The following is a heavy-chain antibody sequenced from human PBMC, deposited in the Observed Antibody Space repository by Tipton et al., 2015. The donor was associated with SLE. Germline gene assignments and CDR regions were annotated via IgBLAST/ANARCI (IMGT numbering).Heavy chain of an antibody. J-gene: IGHJ4*02. V-gene: IGHV1-18*01. CDR2: ISGYNGDT. CDR3: ARDLKEAIKY. Sequence: QVQLVQSGAEVKKPGASVKVSCKASGYNFIGYGISWVRQAPGQGLEWMGWISGYNGDTNYAQKFQGRVTMTTDTSTSTAYLDLRSLRSDDTAMYFCARDLKEAIKYWGQGTLITVSS. CDR1: GYNFIGYG.